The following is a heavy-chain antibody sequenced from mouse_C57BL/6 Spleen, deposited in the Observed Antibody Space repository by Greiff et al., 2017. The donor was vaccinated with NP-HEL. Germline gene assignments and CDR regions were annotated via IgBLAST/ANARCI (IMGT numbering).Heavy chain of an antibody. J-gene: IGHJ3*01. CDR2: ISSGSSTI. D-gene: IGHD2-1*01. CDR1: GFTFSDYG. CDR3: ARLYYPAY. V-gene: IGHV5-17*01. Sequence: EVKLMESGGGLVKPGGSLKLSCAASGFTFSDYGMHWVRQAPEKGLEWVAYISSGSSTIYYADTVKGRFTISRDNAKNTLFLQMTSLRSEDTAMYYCARLYYPAYWGQGTLVTVSA.